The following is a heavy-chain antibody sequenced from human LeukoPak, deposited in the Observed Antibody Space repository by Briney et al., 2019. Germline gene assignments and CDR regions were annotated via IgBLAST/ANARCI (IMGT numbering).Heavy chain of an antibody. J-gene: IGHJ3*02. CDR1: GYTFTGYY. Sequence: GASVKVSCKASGYTFTGYYMHWVRQAPGQGLEWMGWINPNSGGTNYAQKFQGRVTMTRDTSISTAYMELSRLRSDDTAVYYCARPETPYYYDSTGGYAFDIWGQGTMATVSS. CDR3: ARPETPYYYDSTGGYAFDI. D-gene: IGHD3-22*01. V-gene: IGHV1-2*02. CDR2: INPNSGGT.